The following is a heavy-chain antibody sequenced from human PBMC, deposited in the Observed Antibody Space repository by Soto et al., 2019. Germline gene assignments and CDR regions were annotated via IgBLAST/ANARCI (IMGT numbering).Heavy chain of an antibody. J-gene: IGHJ6*02. V-gene: IGHV1-69*14. CDR2: IIPIFPTA. Sequence: QVQLVQSGAELKKPGSSVRVSCQASGGTFSSYSVNWVRQAPGQGLEWMGGIIPIFPTADHAQRFQGRVTITADKATNTAYLGLSSLRSDDTAVYYWAIRTSVFGVVDMGGLDVCGQGTTVTVSS. CDR3: AIRTSVFGVVDMGGLDV. D-gene: IGHD3-3*01. CDR1: GGTFSSYS.